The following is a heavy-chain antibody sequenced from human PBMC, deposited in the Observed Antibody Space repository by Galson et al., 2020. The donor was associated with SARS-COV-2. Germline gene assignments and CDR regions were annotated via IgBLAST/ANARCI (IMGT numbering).Heavy chain of an antibody. V-gene: IGHV3-23*01. CDR3: AKERGDEIYWYFDL. CDR1: GFTFSDYA. J-gene: IGHJ2*01. Sequence: GGSLRLSCAASGFTFSDYAMTWVRQARGKGLEWVSGISGSGGSTYYADSVKGRFTISRDNSKEMLYLEMNSLTVDDTAVYYCAKERGDEIYWYFDLWGRGTQVTVSS. CDR2: ISGSGGST.